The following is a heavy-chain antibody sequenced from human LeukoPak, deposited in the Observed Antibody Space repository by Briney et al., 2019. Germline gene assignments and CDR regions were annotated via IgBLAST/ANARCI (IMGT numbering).Heavy chain of an antibody. Sequence: GGSLRLSCAASGFTFSSYSMNWVRQAPGKGLEWVSSISSSSSYIYYADSVKGRFTISRDNAKNSLYLQMNSLRAEDTAVYYCARGFFYGHAFDIWGQGTMVTVSS. V-gene: IGHV3-21*01. CDR1: GFTFSSYS. J-gene: IGHJ3*02. D-gene: IGHD2/OR15-2a*01. CDR3: ARGFFYGHAFDI. CDR2: ISSSSSYI.